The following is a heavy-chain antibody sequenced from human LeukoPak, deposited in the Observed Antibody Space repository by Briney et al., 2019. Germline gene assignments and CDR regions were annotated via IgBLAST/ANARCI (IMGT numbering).Heavy chain of an antibody. J-gene: IGHJ4*02. CDR3: AKGGLGELSLPGDY. D-gene: IGHD3-16*02. V-gene: IGHV3-43*01. Sequence: YHALDSVKGRFTISRDNSKNSLYLQMNSLRAEDTALYYCAKGGLGELSLPGDYWGQGTLVTVSS.